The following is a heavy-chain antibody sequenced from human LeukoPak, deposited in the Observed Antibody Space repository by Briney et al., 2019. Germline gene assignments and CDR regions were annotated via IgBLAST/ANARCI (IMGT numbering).Heavy chain of an antibody. V-gene: IGHV4-61*05. CDR3: ARLAEMATVDY. CDR1: GDSINSSPYY. CDR2: IDYSGST. Sequence: PSETLSLTCTVSGDSINSSPYYWSWIRQPPGEGLEWITYIDYSGSTKYNPSLKTRVTMSADTSKNQFSLKLSSVTAADTAVYYCARLAEMATVDYWGQGTLVTVSS. D-gene: IGHD5-24*01. J-gene: IGHJ4*02.